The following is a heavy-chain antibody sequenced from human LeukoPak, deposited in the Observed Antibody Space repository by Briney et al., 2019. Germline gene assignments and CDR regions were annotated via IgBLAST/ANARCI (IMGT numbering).Heavy chain of an antibody. J-gene: IGHJ4*02. D-gene: IGHD3-10*01. CDR3: AREAGSGSYAAF. CDR2: IIPIFGTA. Sequence: SVKVSCKASGGTFSSYAISWVRQAPGQGLEWMGGIIPIFGTANYAQEFQGRVTITADESTSTAYMELSSLRSEDTAVYYCAREAGSGSYAAFWGQGTLVTVSS. CDR1: GGTFSSYA. V-gene: IGHV1-69*13.